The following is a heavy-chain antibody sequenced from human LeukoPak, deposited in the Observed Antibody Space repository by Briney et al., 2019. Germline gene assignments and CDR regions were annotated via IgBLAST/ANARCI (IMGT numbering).Heavy chain of an antibody. CDR3: ARDRGKDYFDS. CDR2: VRNDASDT. CDR1: GLTFTSHG. D-gene: IGHD4-23*01. V-gene: IGHV3-30*02. Sequence: PGGSLRLSCTTSGLTFTSHGFHWLRQVVGKRLEWVAFVRNDASDTYHANSVKGRFSVSRDDSKNTLYLQMNSLRPEDTAIYCCARDRGKDYFDSWGQGTQVTVSS. J-gene: IGHJ4*02.